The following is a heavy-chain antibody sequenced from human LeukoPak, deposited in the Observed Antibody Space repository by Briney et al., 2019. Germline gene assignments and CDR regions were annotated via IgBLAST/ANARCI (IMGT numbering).Heavy chain of an antibody. CDR3: ARGAYGDK. Sequence: ASVKVSCEASGYTLTSYGINWMRQAPGQGLEWMGWISTQSGNTNYAQKVQGRLILTTDRSTNTAYMELRSPRSDDTAVYYCARGAYGDKWGQGTMVTVSS. CDR1: GYTLTSYG. V-gene: IGHV1-18*01. J-gene: IGHJ4*02. CDR2: ISTQSGNT. D-gene: IGHD4-17*01.